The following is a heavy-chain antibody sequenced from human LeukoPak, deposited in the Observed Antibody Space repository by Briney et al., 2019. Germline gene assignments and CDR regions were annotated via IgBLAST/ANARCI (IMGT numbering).Heavy chain of an antibody. Sequence: SQTLSLTCAVSGGSISSGGYSWSWIRQPPRKGLEWIGYIYHSGSTYYNPSLKSRVTISVDRSKNQFSLKLSSVTAADTAVYYCARGVSVRTIGGPWFDPWGQGTLVTVSS. CDR1: GGSISSGGYS. D-gene: IGHD3-3*01. V-gene: IGHV4-30-2*01. CDR3: ARGVSVRTIGGPWFDP. J-gene: IGHJ5*02. CDR2: IYHSGST.